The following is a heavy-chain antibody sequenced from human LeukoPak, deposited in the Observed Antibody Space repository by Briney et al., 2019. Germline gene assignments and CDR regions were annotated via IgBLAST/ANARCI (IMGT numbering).Heavy chain of an antibody. CDR2: INPSGGST. CDR1: GYTFTSYY. J-gene: IGHJ4*02. Sequence: GASVKVSCKASGYTFTSYYMHWVRQAPGQGLEWMGIINPSGGSTSYAQKFQGRVTMTRDTSTSTVYMELSSLRSEDTAVYYCARDPHTLYGDYAYDYWGQGTLVTVSS. V-gene: IGHV1-46*01. D-gene: IGHD4-17*01. CDR3: ARDPHTLYGDYAYDY.